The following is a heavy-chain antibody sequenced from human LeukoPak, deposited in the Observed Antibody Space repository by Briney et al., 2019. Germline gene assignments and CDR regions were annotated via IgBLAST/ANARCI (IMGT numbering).Heavy chain of an antibody. CDR2: ISYDGSNK. V-gene: IGHV3-30-3*01. CDR1: GFTFSSYA. CDR3: AKGNIVVVPAAHYYFDY. J-gene: IGHJ4*02. Sequence: GGSLRLSCAASGFTFSSYAMHWVRQAPGKGLEWVAVISYDGSNKYYADSVKGRFTISRDNSKNTLYLQMNSLRAEDTAVYYCAKGNIVVVPAAHYYFDYWGQGTLVTVSS. D-gene: IGHD2-2*01.